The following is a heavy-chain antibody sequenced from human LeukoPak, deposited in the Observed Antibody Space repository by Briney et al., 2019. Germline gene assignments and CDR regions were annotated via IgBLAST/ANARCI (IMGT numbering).Heavy chain of an antibody. J-gene: IGHJ4*02. CDR2: IYYSGIT. CDR3: ASGYGDSFDY. Sequence: PETMSPTSTVAAPSIGSYYWSWIRQPHGKGLEWIGYIYYSGITNYNPSLKSRVTMSVDTSKNQFSMKLSAVTAADTAVYYCASGYGDSFDYWGQGTLVTVSS. D-gene: IGHD4-17*01. V-gene: IGHV4-59*01. CDR1: APSIGSYY.